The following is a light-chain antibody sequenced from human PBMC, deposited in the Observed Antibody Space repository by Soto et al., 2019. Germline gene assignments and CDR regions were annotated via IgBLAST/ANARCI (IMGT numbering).Light chain of an antibody. CDR3: QQRSNWHPIT. V-gene: IGKV3D-11*01. Sequence: EIVLTQSPATLSLSPGARATLSCRASQGVSNSLTWYQQKPGQAPRLLIYDAFTRATGTPARFSGSGPGTDFTLTISSLEPEDFAIYYCQQRSNWHPITFGQGTRLDIK. CDR2: DAF. CDR1: QGVSNS. J-gene: IGKJ5*01.